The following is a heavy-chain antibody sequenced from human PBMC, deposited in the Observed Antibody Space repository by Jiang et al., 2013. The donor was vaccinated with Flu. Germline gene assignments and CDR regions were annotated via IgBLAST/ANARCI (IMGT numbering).Heavy chain of an antibody. CDR1: GGSISSHY. D-gene: IGHD2-15*01. V-gene: IGHV4-59*11. CDR2: MNFGGSP. J-gene: IGHJ6*04. Sequence: GSGLVKPSETLSLTCTVSGGSISSHYYNWIRQPPGRGLEWIGYMNFGGSPNYNPSLKSRVTILVDTSKNQFSLELTPVTAADTAVYYCARSHCSGGMCYYYYYGMDVWGKGPRSPSP. CDR3: ARSHCSGGMCYYYYYGMDV.